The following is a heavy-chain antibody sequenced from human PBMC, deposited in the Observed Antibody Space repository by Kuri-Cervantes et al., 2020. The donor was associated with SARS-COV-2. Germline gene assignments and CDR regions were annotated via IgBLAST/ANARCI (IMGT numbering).Heavy chain of an antibody. CDR2: ISGTGGSST. Sequence: GESLKISCAASGFIFDTYAMSWVRQAPGKGLEWVSVISGTGGSSTFYADSVKGRFIISRDNSKNTLYLQMNSLKTEDTAVYYCTTERWLVPVFDYWGQGTLVTVSS. CDR1: GFIFDTYA. D-gene: IGHD6-19*01. V-gene: IGHV3-23*01. J-gene: IGHJ4*02. CDR3: TTERWLVPVFDY.